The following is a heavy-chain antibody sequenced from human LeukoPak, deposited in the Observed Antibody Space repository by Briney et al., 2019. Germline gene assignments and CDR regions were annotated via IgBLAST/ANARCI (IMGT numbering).Heavy chain of an antibody. CDR3: ARDQGDTIYYFDY. Sequence: SETLSLTCTVSGGSISSYYWSWIRQPPGKGLEWIGYIYYSGSTNYNPSLKSRVTISVDTSKNQFSLKLSSVTAADTAVYYCARDQGDTIYYFDYWGQGTLVTVSS. D-gene: IGHD5-18*01. V-gene: IGHV4-59*12. J-gene: IGHJ4*02. CDR2: IYYSGST. CDR1: GGSISSYY.